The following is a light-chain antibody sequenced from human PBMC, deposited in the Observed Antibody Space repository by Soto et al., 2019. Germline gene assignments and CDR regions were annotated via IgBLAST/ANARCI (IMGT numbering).Light chain of an antibody. V-gene: IGLV2-8*01. CDR2: EVN. CDR1: SSDVGGYNY. Sequence: QSVLTQPPPASGSPGQSVAISCTGTSSDVGGYNYVSWYQQHPGKAPKLMIYEVNKRPSGVPDRFSGSKSGNTASLTVSGLQAGDEADYYCSSYAGSSNVFGTGTKVTV. J-gene: IGLJ1*01. CDR3: SSYAGSSNV.